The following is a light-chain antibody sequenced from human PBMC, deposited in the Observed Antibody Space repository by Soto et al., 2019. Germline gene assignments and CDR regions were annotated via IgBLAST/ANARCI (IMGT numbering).Light chain of an antibody. J-gene: IGKJ5*01. CDR1: QSVSYN. CDR3: QQYNHWPPIT. Sequence: EIVMTQSPVTLSVSPGERATLSCRASQSVSYNLAWYQQKPGQAPRLLIYGTSTRATGVPARFTGSGSGTEFILTISSLQSEDFAVNYCQQYNHWPPITFGQGTRLEIK. V-gene: IGKV3-15*01. CDR2: GTS.